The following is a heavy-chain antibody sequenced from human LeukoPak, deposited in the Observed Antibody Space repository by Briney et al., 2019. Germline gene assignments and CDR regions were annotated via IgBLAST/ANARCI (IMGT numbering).Heavy chain of an antibody. V-gene: IGHV1-46*01. CDR2: INPSGGST. CDR1: GYTFTDYY. D-gene: IGHD6-13*01. Sequence: ASVKVSCKASGYTFTDYYIHWVRQAPGQGLEWMGIINPSGGSTSYAQKFQGRVTMTRDMSTSTVYMELSSLRSEDTAVYYCARDSYSRIDYWGQGTLVTVSS. CDR3: ARDSYSRIDY. J-gene: IGHJ4*02.